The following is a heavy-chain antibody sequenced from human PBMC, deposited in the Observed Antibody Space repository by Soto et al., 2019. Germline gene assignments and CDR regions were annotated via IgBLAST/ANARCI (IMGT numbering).Heavy chain of an antibody. CDR3: ARAPQNYNWNPAFDP. CDR1: GYTFTSYG. J-gene: IGHJ5*02. V-gene: IGHV1-18*01. Sequence: ASVKVSCKASGYTFTSYGISWVRQAPGQGLEWMGWISAYNGNTNYAQKLQGRVTMTTDTSTSTAYMELRSLRSDDTAVYYCARAPQNYNWNPAFDPWGQGTLVTVSS. CDR2: ISAYNGNT. D-gene: IGHD1-20*01.